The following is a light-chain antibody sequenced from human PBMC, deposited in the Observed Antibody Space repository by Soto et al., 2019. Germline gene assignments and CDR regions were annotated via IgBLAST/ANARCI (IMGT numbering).Light chain of an antibody. CDR1: QSVSSS. Sequence: EIVLTQSPVTLSLSPGERATLSCRASQSVSSSLAWYQQKPGQAPRLLFYDASIRATGIPARFSGSGSGTDFTLTISSLEPEDFAVYYCQPRTDSYTFGQGTKLEIK. CDR3: QPRTDSYT. J-gene: IGKJ2*01. CDR2: DAS. V-gene: IGKV3-11*01.